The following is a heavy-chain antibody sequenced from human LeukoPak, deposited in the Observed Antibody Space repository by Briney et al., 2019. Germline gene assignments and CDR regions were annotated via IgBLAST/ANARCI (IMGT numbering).Heavy chain of an antibody. CDR1: GFTFDDYG. CDR2: INWNGGST. J-gene: IGHJ4*02. CDR3: ARNYYDSSGYNYFQYYFDY. Sequence: GGSLRLSCAASGFTFDDYGMSWVRQAPGKGLEWVSGINWNGGSTGYADSVKGQFTISRDNAKNSLYLQMNSLRAEDTALYYCARNYYDSSGYNYFQYYFDYWGQGTLVTVSS. D-gene: IGHD3-22*01. V-gene: IGHV3-20*04.